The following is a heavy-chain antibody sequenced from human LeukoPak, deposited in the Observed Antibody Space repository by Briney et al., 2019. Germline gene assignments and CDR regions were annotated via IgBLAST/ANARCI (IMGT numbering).Heavy chain of an antibody. J-gene: IGHJ4*02. CDR1: GYRFTNYW. CDR2: IYPDDADT. CDR3: ARCPTGSPSRFDF. Sequence: GESLIISCKGSGYRFTNYWIGWVRQMPGKGLEWMGIIYPDDADTRFSPSFQGQVTISADKSISTAYLQWSSLKASDTAIYYCARCPTGSPSRFDFWGQGTLVTVSS. V-gene: IGHV5-51*01. D-gene: IGHD3-10*01.